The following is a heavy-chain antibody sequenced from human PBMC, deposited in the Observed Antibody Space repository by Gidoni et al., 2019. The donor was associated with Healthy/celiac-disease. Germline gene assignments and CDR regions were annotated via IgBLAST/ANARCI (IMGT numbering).Heavy chain of an antibody. J-gene: IGHJ6*02. CDR2: ISGSGGST. V-gene: IGHV3-23*01. CDR3: AKDQGGITIFGAGDV. D-gene: IGHD3-3*01. Sequence: APGKGLEWVSAISGSGGSTYYADSVKGRFTISRDNSKNTLYLQMNSLRAEDTAVYYCAKDQGGITIFGAGDVWGQGTTVTVSS.